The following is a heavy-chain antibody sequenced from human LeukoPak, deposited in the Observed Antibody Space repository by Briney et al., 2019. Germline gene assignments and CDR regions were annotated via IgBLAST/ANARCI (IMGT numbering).Heavy chain of an antibody. CDR1: GGTFSNYD. CDR2: IIPILGIT. V-gene: IGHV1-69*04. Sequence: SVKVSCKASGGTFSNYDISWVRQAPGQGLEWMGRIIPILGITNYAQKFQGRVTITADESTSTVYMELTSLTSEDTAIYYCARDPGSSVGIVVVQHATDAFDIWGQGTMVTVSS. J-gene: IGHJ3*02. CDR3: ARDPGSSVGIVVVQHATDAFDI. D-gene: IGHD2-15*01.